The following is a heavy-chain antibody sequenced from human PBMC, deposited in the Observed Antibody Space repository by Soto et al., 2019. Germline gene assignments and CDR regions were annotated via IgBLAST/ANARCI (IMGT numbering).Heavy chain of an antibody. CDR3: ARDGVGATTSCGFLDY. V-gene: IGHV3-33*08. D-gene: IGHD1-26*01. CDR1: ASIFKGHG. CDR2: IRYDGSDE. J-gene: IGHJ4*02. Sequence: QVQLVESGGGVVQPGGSLRLSCAASASIFKGHGMHWVRQAPGKGLEWVAIIRYDGSDEHYGDSVKGRFTISRDNSKNMLYLQMNSLRAEDTAVYYCARDGVGATTSCGFLDYWGQGTLVTVSS.